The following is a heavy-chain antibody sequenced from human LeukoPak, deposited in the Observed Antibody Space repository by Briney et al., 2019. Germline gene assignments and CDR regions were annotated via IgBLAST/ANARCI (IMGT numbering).Heavy chain of an antibody. CDR3: ARDLDSSGWSHFQH. D-gene: IGHD6-19*01. J-gene: IGHJ1*01. CDR2: INPNSGGT. CDR1: GYSFTAFY. Sequence: ASVKVSCKTSGYSFTAFYIHWVRQAPGQGLEWMGWINPNSGGTNFAQKFQGRVTMTRDTSISTAYMELSRLRSDDTAVYYCARDLDSSGWSHFQHWGQGTLVTVSS. V-gene: IGHV1-2*02.